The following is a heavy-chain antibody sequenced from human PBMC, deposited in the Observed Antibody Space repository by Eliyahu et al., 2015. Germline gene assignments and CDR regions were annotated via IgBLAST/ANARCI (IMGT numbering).Heavy chain of an antibody. J-gene: IGHJ6*03. V-gene: IGHV3-73*01. D-gene: IGHD5-24*01. CDR2: IRSKANSYAT. Sequence: EVQLVESGGGLVQPGGSLKLSWAXPGXTFSGXAMHXAXXASGKGREWVVRIRSKANSYATAYAASVKGRFTISRDDSKNTAYLQMNSLKTEDTAVYYCTREMATIRYYYMDVWGKGTTVTVSS. CDR3: TREMATIRYYYMDV. CDR1: GXTFSGXA.